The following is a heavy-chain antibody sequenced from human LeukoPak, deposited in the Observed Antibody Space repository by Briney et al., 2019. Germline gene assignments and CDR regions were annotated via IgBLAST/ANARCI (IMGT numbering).Heavy chain of an antibody. CDR2: ISSSGSTI. CDR3: ARLGYCSSTSCSNYYYYGMDV. CDR1: GFTFSDYY. Sequence: GGCLRLSCAASGFTFSDYYMSWIRQAPGKGREWVSYISSSGSTIYYADSVKGRFTISRDNAKNSLYLQMNSLRAEDTAVYYCARLGYCSSTSCSNYYYYGMDVWGQGTTVTVSS. V-gene: IGHV3-11*01. J-gene: IGHJ6*02. D-gene: IGHD2-2*01.